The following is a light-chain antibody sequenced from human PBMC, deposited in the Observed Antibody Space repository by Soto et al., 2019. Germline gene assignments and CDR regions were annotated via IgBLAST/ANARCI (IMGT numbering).Light chain of an antibody. J-gene: IGLJ2*01. CDR2: GNS. V-gene: IGLV1-40*01. Sequence: QSALTQPPSVSGAPGQKVIISCTGSSSNIGAGSDVHWYQQLPGTPPKLLIYGNSIRPSGVPDRFSGSNSGTSASLAITGLQAEDEADYYCQSHDSSLSGYVIFGGGTKLTVL. CDR1: SSNIGAGSD. CDR3: QSHDSSLSGYVI.